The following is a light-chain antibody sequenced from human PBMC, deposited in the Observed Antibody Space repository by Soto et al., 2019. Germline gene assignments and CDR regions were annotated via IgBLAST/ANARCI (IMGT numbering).Light chain of an antibody. J-gene: IGKJ2*01. V-gene: IGKV4-1*01. CDR1: QSVLYSSTNKNY. CDR3: HQFYNSPRT. CDR2: WAS. Sequence: DIVMTQSPDSLAVSLGERATINCKTSQSVLYSSTNKNYLAWYQQKPGQPPKLLIYWASTRESGVPDRFSGSESGTDFTLTISSLQAEDAAVYYCHQFYNSPRTFGQGTKLEIK.